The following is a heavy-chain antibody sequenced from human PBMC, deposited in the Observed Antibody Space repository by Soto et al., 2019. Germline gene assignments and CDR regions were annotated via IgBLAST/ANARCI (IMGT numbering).Heavy chain of an antibody. CDR3: ARADRTTATTVYFDY. D-gene: IGHD1-1*01. J-gene: IGHJ4*02. V-gene: IGHV1-18*01. CDR1: GSTFDYYG. CDR2: ITTYNGGNT. Sequence: GSSVKVSCKASGSTFDYYGIAWVRQAPGQGLEWMGWITTYNGGNTDYAQNFQRRVTLTTDTPTTTAYIELWSLRSDDTAAYYCARADRTTATTVYFDYWAQGTLVTVSS.